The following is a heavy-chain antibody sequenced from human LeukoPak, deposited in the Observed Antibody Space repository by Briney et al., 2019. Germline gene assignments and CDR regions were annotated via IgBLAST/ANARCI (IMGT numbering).Heavy chain of an antibody. CDR2: IYYSGST. D-gene: IGHD6-19*01. CDR3: ARWSGWLGTFDAFDI. V-gene: IGHV4-30-4*01. J-gene: IGHJ3*02. CDR1: GGSISSGDYY. Sequence: PSQTLSLTCTVSGGSISSGDYYWSWIRQPPGKGLEWIGYIYYSGSTYYNPSLKSRVTISVDTSKNQFSLKLSSVTAADTAVYYCARWSGWLGTFDAFDIWGQGTMVTVSS.